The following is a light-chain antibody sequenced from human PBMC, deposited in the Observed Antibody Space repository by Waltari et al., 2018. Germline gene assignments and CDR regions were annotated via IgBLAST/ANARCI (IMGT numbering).Light chain of an antibody. CDR2: LGS. CDR1: QSLLHSNGYIY. J-gene: IGKJ1*01. V-gene: IGKV2-28*01. Sequence: IVMTQSPLSLPVTPGEPASISCRSSQSLLHSNGYIYLDCYLQKPGQSPQLLIYLGSNRASGVPDRFSGSGSGTDFTLKISRVEAEDVGVYYCMQALQTRTFGQGTKVEIK. CDR3: MQALQTRT.